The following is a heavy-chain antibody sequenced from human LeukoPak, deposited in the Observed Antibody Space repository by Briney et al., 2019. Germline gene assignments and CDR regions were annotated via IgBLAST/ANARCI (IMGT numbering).Heavy chain of an antibody. Sequence: PGGSLRLSCAASGFTFSSYSMNSVRPAPGKGLEWVSSISSSSSYVYYADSVKGRFTISRDNAKNSLYLQMNSLRAEDTAVYYCARDLLGSRRDYWGQGTLVTVSS. CDR3: ARDLLGSRRDY. CDR2: ISSSSSYV. J-gene: IGHJ4*02. D-gene: IGHD7-27*01. CDR1: GFTFSSYS. V-gene: IGHV3-21*01.